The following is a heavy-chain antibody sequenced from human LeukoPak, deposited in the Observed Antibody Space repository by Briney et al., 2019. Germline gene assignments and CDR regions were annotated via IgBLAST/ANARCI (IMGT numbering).Heavy chain of an antibody. CDR1: GFTFSSYD. J-gene: IGHJ4*02. D-gene: IGHD6-19*01. V-gene: IGHV3-13*01. CDR2: IGTAGDT. CDR3: ARAIAVAGGVGFDY. Sequence: PGGSLRLSCAASGFTFSSYDMHWVRQATGKGLEWVSAIGTAGDTYYPGSVKGRFTISRENAKNSLYLQMDSLRAGDTAVYYCARAIAVAGGVGFDYWGQGTLVTVSS.